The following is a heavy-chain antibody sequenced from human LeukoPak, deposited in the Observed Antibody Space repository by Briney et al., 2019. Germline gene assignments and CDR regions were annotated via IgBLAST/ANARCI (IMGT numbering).Heavy chain of an antibody. V-gene: IGHV3-23*01. J-gene: IGHJ4*02. Sequence: GGSLRLSCAVSGITLSNYGMSWVRQAPGKGLEWVAGISDSGGRTNYADSVKGRFTISRDNPKNTLYLQMNSLRVEDTAVYFCAQYGQRLPEYWGQGVLVTVS. CDR1: GITLSNYG. D-gene: IGHD2-21*02. CDR3: AQYGQRLPEY. CDR2: ISDSGGRT.